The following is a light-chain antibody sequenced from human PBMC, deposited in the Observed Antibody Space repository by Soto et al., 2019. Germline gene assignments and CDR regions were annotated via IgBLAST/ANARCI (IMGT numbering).Light chain of an antibody. CDR2: EVS. V-gene: IGLV2-14*01. CDR3: QSCDSSLSGSYVV. J-gene: IGLJ2*01. CDR1: SSDVGGYNY. Sequence: QSALTQPASVSGSPGHSITISCTGTSSDVGGYNYVSWYQQHPGKAPKLMIYEVSNRPSGVSNRFSGSKSGNTASLTISGLQAEDEADYYCQSCDSSLSGSYVVFGGGTKLTVL.